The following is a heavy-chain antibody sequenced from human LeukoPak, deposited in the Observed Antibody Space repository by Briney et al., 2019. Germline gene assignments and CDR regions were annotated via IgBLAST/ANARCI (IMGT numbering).Heavy chain of an antibody. CDR3: ARDRSSGYDDAFDI. CDR2: ISSSSSYI. J-gene: IGHJ3*02. CDR1: GFTFSSYS. V-gene: IGHV3-21*01. Sequence: PGGSLRLSCAASGFTFSSYSMNWVRQAPGKGLEWVSSISSSSSYIYYADSVKGRFTISRDNAKNSLYLQMNSLRAEDTAVYYCARDRSSGYDDAFDIWGQGTMVTVSS. D-gene: IGHD5-12*01.